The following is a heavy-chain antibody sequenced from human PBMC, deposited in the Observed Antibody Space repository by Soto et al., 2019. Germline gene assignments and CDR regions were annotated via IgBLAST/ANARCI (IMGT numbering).Heavy chain of an antibody. V-gene: IGHV3-30*18. D-gene: IGHD3-9*01. CDR3: AKALLRYFDWLPAY. J-gene: IGHJ4*02. Sequence: GGSLRLSCAASGFTFSSYDMHWVRQAPGKGLEWVAVISYDGSNKYYADSVKGRFTISRDNSKNTLYLQMNSLRAEDTAVYYCAKALLRYFDWLPAYWGQGTQVTVSS. CDR2: ISYDGSNK. CDR1: GFTFSSYD.